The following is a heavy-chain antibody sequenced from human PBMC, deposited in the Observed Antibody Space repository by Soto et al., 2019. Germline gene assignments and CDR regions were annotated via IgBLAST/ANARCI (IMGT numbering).Heavy chain of an antibody. V-gene: IGHV3-23*01. J-gene: IGHJ4*02. CDR2: ISGSGGST. CDR1: GFTFSSYA. CDR3: AKEVVQSPRLFDY. Sequence: RGSLRLSCAASGFTFSSYAMSWVRQAPGKGLEWVSAISGSGGSTYYVDSVKGRFTISRDNSKNTLYLQMNSLRAEDTAVYYCAKEVVQSPRLFDYWGQGTLVTVSS. D-gene: IGHD1-1*01.